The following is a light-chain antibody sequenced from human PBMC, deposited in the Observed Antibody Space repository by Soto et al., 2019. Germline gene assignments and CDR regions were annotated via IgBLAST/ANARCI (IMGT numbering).Light chain of an antibody. CDR3: QQYGRSPRT. CDR1: QTVSRNN. Sequence: EIVLTQSPATLSLSPGERATLSCRSSQTVSRNNLVWYQQRPGQPPRLLIYGASSRATGIPDRFSGSGSGTDFSLTISRLEPEDFAVYYCQQYGRSPRTFGGGTKVDIK. V-gene: IGKV3-20*01. J-gene: IGKJ4*01. CDR2: GAS.